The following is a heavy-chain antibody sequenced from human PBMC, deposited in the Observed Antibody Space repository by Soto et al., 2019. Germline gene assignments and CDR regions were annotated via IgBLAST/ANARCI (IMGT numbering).Heavy chain of an antibody. D-gene: IGHD2-15*01. V-gene: IGHV1-18*01. Sequence: ASVKVSCKASGYTFASYGISWGRQAPGQGLEWMGWISAYNGNTNYAQKLQGRVTMTTGTSTSTAYMELRSLRSDDTAVYYCVVAAQPYYFDYWGQGTLVTVSS. CDR3: VVAAQPYYFDY. CDR2: ISAYNGNT. J-gene: IGHJ4*02. CDR1: GYTFASYG.